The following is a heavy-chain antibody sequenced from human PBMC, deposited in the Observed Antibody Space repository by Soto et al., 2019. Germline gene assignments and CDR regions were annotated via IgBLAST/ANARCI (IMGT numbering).Heavy chain of an antibody. D-gene: IGHD2-15*01. Sequence: PSETLSLTCTVSGGSISRGDYYWSCVRQPPGKGLEWIGYIYYSGSTYYNPSLKSRVTISVDTSKNQFSLNLNSVTAADTAVYYCARDIVVVVPATRHYYGMDVWGQGTTVTVSS. V-gene: IGHV4-30-4*01. J-gene: IGHJ6*02. CDR1: GGSISRGDYY. CDR2: IYYSGST. CDR3: ARDIVVVVPATRHYYGMDV.